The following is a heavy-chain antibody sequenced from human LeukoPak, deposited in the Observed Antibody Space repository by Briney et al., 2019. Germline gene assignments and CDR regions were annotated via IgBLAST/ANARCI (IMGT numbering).Heavy chain of an antibody. Sequence: PSQTMSLTCPVSGDSVISGTSFWDWIRQHPGKGLEWVGYIHHSGHTYDTPSLQSRLIISMDKSKNQFSLKLNSVTAADTAVYYCARYCSSTSCPLDYWRQGALVTVSS. CDR2: IHHSGHT. D-gene: IGHD2-2*01. CDR1: GDSVISGTSF. J-gene: IGHJ4*02. V-gene: IGHV4-31*03. CDR3: ARYCSSTSCPLDY.